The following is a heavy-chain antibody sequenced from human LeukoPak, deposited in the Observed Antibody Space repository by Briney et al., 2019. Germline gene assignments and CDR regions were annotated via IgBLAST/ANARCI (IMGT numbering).Heavy chain of an antibody. CDR3: AGAEQLVFYSFGY. CDR2: INHSGST. Sequence: KPSETLSLTCAVYGGSFSGYYWSWIRQPPGKGLEWIGEINHSGSTNYNPSLKSRVTISVDTSKNQFSLKLSSVTAADTAVYYCAGAEQLVFYSFGYWGQGTLVTVSS. D-gene: IGHD6-6*01. J-gene: IGHJ4*02. V-gene: IGHV4-34*01. CDR1: GGSFSGYY.